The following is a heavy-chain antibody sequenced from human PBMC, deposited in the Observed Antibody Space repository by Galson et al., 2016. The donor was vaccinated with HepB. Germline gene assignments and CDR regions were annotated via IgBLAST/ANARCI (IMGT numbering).Heavy chain of an antibody. D-gene: IGHD1-1*01. CDR2: IGASDGKT. Sequence: SLRLSCAASGFTFNNYVMNWVRQAPGKGLEWVSTIGASDGKTYYADSVKGRFTISRDNSKNTLFLQMNSLRAADTAVYYCAKAKWNPEFGYWGQGTLVTVSS. CDR1: GFTFNNYV. CDR3: AKAKWNPEFGY. V-gene: IGHV3-23*01. J-gene: IGHJ4*02.